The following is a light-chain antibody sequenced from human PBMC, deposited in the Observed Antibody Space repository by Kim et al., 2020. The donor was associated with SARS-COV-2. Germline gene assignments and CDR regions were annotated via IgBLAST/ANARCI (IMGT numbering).Light chain of an antibody. J-gene: IGLJ3*02. CDR1: SNDVGTYNL. CDR3: CSYAGGRVWV. V-gene: IGLV2-23*02. Sequence: QSALTQPASVSGSPGQSITISCTGTSNDVGTYNLVSWFQQHPGKAPKLVVYEVSKRPSGVSDHFSGSKSGTTASLTISGLQAEDEADYYCCSYAGGRVWVFGGGTQLTVL. CDR2: EVS.